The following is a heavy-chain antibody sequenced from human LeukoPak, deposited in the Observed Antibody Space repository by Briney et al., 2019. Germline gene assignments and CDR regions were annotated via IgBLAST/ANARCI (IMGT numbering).Heavy chain of an antibody. CDR1: GYTFTSYW. Sequence: ASVKVSCKASGYTFTSYWMHWVRQAPGQGLEWMGIINPNGGGATYAQKFQGRVTMTRDTSTTTIYMELSRLRSDDTAVYYCARGGYQLLFSHNWFDPWGQGTLVTVSS. J-gene: IGHJ5*02. CDR3: ARGGYQLLFSHNWFDP. CDR2: INPNGGGA. V-gene: IGHV1-46*01. D-gene: IGHD2-2*01.